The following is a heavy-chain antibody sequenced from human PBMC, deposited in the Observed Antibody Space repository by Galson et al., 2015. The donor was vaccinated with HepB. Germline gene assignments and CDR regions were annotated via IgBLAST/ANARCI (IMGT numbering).Heavy chain of an antibody. Sequence: SLRLSCAASGFTFSNYAMNWVRQAPGKGLEWVAHIGGSGGGTYYADSVRGRFTSSSDESRNTLYLKMNSLRAEDTAIYYCAKDAYSYNQVLDPFDLWGQGTMVTVSS. J-gene: IGHJ3*01. CDR2: IGGSGGGT. CDR1: GFTFSNYA. D-gene: IGHD5-18*01. V-gene: IGHV3-23*01. CDR3: AKDAYSYNQVLDPFDL.